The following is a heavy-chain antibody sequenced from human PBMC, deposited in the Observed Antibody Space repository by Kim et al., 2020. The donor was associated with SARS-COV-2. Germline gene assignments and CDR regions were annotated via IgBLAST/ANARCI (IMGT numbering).Heavy chain of an antibody. V-gene: IGHV3-64D*06. D-gene: IGHD3-10*01. J-gene: IGHJ6*02. Sequence: KGRFTSSRDNSKNTLYLQMSSLRAEDTAVYYCVKGVIRGVISYYYYGMDVWGQGTTVTVSS. CDR3: VKGVIRGVISYYYYGMDV.